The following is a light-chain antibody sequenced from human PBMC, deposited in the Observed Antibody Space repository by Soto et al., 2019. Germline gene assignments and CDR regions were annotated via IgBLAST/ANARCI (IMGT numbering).Light chain of an antibody. CDR1: QRVSSH. CDR3: QQYQTWPFP. J-gene: IGKJ2*01. Sequence: EIVMTQSPATLSVSPGEGATLSCRANQRVSSHLAWYQHKPGQAPRLLIHAASTRAPGIPARFSGSGSGTECTLTISSLQSEDFAVYYCQQYQTWPFPFGQGTKLEIK. V-gene: IGKV3-15*01. CDR2: AAS.